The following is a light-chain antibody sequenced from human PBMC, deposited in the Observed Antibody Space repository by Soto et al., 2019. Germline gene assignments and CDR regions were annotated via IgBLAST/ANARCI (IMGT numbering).Light chain of an antibody. CDR1: QSVSSSY. Sequence: EFVLTQSPGTLSLSPGERATLSCRASQSVSSSYLAWYQQKPGQAPSLLIYGASSRASGTPDRFSGSGSGADFTLTITRLEPEDFALYYCQQYGSIPLTFGGGTKVDIK. V-gene: IGKV3-20*01. CDR3: QQYGSIPLT. J-gene: IGKJ4*01. CDR2: GAS.